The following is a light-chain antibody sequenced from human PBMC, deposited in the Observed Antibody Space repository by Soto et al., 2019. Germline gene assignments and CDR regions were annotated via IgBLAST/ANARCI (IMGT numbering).Light chain of an antibody. V-gene: IGKV1-39*01. J-gene: IGKJ5*01. Sequence: DIQMTQSPSSLSASVGDRVTITCRASQSISSYLNWYQQKPGKAPKLLIYAASSLQSGVPSRLSGSVSGTDFTLTISSLLPEDFATYYGQHSYSTPPAFGQGTRLEIK. CDR3: QHSYSTPPA. CDR1: QSISSY. CDR2: AAS.